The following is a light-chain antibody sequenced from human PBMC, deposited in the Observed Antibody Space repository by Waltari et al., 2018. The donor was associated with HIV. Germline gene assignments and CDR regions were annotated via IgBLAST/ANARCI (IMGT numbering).Light chain of an antibody. CDR1: QNVNKW. J-gene: IGKJ2*02. V-gene: IGKV1-5*03. Sequence: DIQLTQSPSTLSASVGDRVTITCRASQNVNKWLAWYQQKPGKAPTRLIYKASSLKSGVPSRFSGSGSGTEFTLTISSLQPDDCATYYCQHYDSYSCTFGQGTKVEIK. CDR2: KAS. CDR3: QHYDSYSCT.